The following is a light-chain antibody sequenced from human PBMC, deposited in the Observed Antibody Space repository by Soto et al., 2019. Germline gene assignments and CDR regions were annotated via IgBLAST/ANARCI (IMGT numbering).Light chain of an antibody. V-gene: IGLV4-69*01. CDR2: LNSDGRH. J-gene: IGLJ2*01. Sequence: QLVLTQSPSASASLGASVKLTCTLSSGHSTYAIAWHQQQPEKGPRYLMKLNSDGRHSKGDGIPDRFSGTSSGAERYLTISRLQSEDDADYSCPSWGTGGDVVFGGGTKLTVL. CDR3: PSWGTGGDVV. CDR1: SGHSTYA.